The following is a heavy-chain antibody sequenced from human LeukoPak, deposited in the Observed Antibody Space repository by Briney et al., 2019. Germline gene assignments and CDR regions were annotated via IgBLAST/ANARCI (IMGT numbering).Heavy chain of an antibody. D-gene: IGHD6-19*01. V-gene: IGHV3-23*01. J-gene: IGHJ1*01. CDR1: GFTFSSYA. CDR3: ASRSGIAVGGSRDY. CDR2: TRGRGGNT. Sequence: GGSLRLSCAASGFTFSSYAMSWVRPAPGKGLEWVSATRGRGGNTYYADSGKGRSTICRVNYKNTLYVQMNSLRAEDTAVYYCASRSGIAVGGSRDYWGQGTLLTLS.